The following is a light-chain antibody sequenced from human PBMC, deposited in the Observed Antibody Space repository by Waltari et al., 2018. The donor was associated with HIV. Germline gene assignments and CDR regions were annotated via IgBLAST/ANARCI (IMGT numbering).Light chain of an antibody. Sequence: QSALTQPPSASGSPGQSVTISCTGTSSDVGGYNYVSWYQQHPDKAPKLMIYEVTKRPSGVPDRFSVSKSGNTASLTISGLQAEDEADYYCSSYAGSNTFVFGTGTKVTVL. CDR2: EVT. CDR3: SSYAGSNTFV. J-gene: IGLJ1*01. CDR1: SSDVGGYNY. V-gene: IGLV2-8*01.